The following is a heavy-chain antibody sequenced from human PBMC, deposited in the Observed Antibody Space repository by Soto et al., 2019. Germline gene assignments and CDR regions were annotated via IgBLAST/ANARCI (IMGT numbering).Heavy chain of an antibody. CDR1: GYTFPSYQ. CDR2: IDPSNSKT. J-gene: IGHJ4*02. Sequence: QVHLVQSGAEVRKSGASVRVSCKASGYTFPSYQIHWVRQAPGQGLEWMGVIDPSNSKTIYAQNFQGRVTMTRDTSTSTAYLELSSLRSADTALYYCARELGQWGQGTLVTVSS. V-gene: IGHV1-46*01. CDR3: ARELGQ.